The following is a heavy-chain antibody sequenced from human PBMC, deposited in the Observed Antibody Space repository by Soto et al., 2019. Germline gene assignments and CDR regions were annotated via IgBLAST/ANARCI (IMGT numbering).Heavy chain of an antibody. CDR1: GFTFSSYG. J-gene: IGHJ5*02. Sequence: ESGGGVVQPGRSLRLSCAASGFTFSSYGMHWVRQAPGKGLEWVAVIWYDGSNKYYADSVKGRFTISRDNSKNTLYLQMNSLRAEDTAVYYCARTQGYYGSGSYANWFDPWGQGTLVTVSS. CDR2: IWYDGSNK. CDR3: ARTQGYYGSGSYANWFDP. D-gene: IGHD3-10*01. V-gene: IGHV3-33*01.